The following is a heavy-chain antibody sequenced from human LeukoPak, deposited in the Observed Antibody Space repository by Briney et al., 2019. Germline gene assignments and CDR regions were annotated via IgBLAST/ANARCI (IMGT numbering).Heavy chain of an antibody. J-gene: IGHJ4*02. CDR2: IYYSGST. CDR3: ARSDSSGYRRGSYFDY. V-gene: IGHV4-31*03. D-gene: IGHD3-22*01. Sequence: SQTLSLTCTVSGGSISSGGYYWSWIRQHPGKGLEWIGYIYYSGSTYYNPSLKSRVTISVDTSKNQFSLKLSSVTAADTAVYYCARSDSSGYRRGSYFDYWGQGTLVTVSS. CDR1: GGSISSGGYY.